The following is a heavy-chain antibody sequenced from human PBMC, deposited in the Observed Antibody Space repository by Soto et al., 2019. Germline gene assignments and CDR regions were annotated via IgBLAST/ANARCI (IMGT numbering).Heavy chain of an antibody. D-gene: IGHD3-3*01. CDR2: TYYRSKWYN. V-gene: IGHV6-1*01. Sequence: SQTLSLTCAISGDSVSSNSAAWNWIRQSPSRGLEWLGRTYYRSKWYNDYAVSVKSRITINPDTSKNQFSLQLNSVTPEDTAVYYCAREARPPYYDFWSGYYRDNWFDPWGQGTLVTVSS. J-gene: IGHJ5*02. CDR3: AREARPPYYDFWSGYYRDNWFDP. CDR1: GDSVSSNSAA.